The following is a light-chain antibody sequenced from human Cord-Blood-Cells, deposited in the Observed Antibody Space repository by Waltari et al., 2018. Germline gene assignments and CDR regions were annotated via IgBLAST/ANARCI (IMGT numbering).Light chain of an antibody. CDR2: ELS. J-gene: IGLJ3*02. CDR1: SSDVGGYNY. V-gene: IGLV2-8*01. Sequence: QSALTQPPSASGSPGQSVTIPCTGTSSDVGGYNYVSWYQQHPGKAPKLMIYELSKRPSGVPDRFSGSKSGNTASLAVSGLQAEDEADYYCSSYAGSNRVFGGGTKLTVL. CDR3: SSYAGSNRV.